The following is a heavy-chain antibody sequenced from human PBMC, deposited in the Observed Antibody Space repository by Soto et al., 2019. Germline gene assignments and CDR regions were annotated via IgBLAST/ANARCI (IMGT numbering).Heavy chain of an antibody. CDR1: TFNFTSYA. V-gene: IGHV3-30*04. Sequence: QVELVESWGGVVQPGTSLRLSCAASTFNFTSYAMHWVRQAPGKGLEWVAVISYDGRDKFYADSVKGRFTISRDNSKHTLYLHMNSLRTDDTAMYHCAKGGIIVIWGQGTLVTVSS. CDR2: ISYDGRDK. J-gene: IGHJ4*02. CDR3: AKGGIIVI. D-gene: IGHD3-22*01.